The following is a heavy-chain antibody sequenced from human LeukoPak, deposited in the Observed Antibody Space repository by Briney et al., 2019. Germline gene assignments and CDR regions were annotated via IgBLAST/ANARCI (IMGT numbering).Heavy chain of an antibody. J-gene: IGHJ4*02. V-gene: IGHV1-18*01. CDR3: ARGYYYDSSGYCDY. Sequence: AAVNVSSKASGYSFTIYGIRWVRQAPGQGLEWMGWISAYNGNTNYAQKLQGTVTMTTDPSTSTAYMEPRSLRSDDPAVYYCARGYYYDSSGYCDYWGQGTLVTVSS. D-gene: IGHD3-22*01. CDR2: ISAYNGNT. CDR1: GYSFTIYG.